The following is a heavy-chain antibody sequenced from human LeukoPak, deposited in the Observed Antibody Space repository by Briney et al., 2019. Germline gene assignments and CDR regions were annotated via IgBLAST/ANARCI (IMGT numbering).Heavy chain of an antibody. V-gene: IGHV3-23*01. CDR2: ISGSDTST. Sequence: GGSLRLSCAASGFTFNNYAMSWVRQTPGKGLEWVSVISGSDTSTYYADSVKGRFTISRDDSKNTLYLQMNSLRAEDMAVYYCAKCCSLSPASATNYWGQGTLVTVSS. J-gene: IGHJ4*02. D-gene: IGHD2-15*01. CDR3: AKCCSLSPASATNY. CDR1: GFTFNNYA.